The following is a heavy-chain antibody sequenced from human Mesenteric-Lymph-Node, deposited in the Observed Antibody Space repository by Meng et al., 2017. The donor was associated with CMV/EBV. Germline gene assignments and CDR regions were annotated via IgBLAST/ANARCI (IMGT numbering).Heavy chain of an antibody. D-gene: IGHD1-1*01. CDR1: GYIFTSHY. Sequence: ASVKVSCKASGYIFTSHYMHWVRQAPGQGLEWMGIINPNGGSTTYAPKFQGRVTLTRDTSTSTVYMELSSLRSEDTAVYYCARDGGPIGTPRGMDVWGQGTTVTVSS. J-gene: IGHJ6*02. CDR2: INPNGGST. V-gene: IGHV1-46*01. CDR3: ARDGGPIGTPRGMDV.